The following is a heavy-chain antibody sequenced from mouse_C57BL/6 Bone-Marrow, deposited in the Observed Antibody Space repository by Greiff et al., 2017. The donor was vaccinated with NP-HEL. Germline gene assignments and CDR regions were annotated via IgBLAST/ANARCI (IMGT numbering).Heavy chain of an antibody. CDR1: GYTFTSYT. Sequence: VQLQESGAELARPGASVKMSCKASGYTFTSYTMHWVKQRPGQGLEWIGYINPSSGYTKYNQKFKDKATLTADKSSSTAYMQLSSLTSEDSAVYYCARYYYGSSYGWFAYWGQGTLVTVSA. J-gene: IGHJ3*01. V-gene: IGHV1-4*01. D-gene: IGHD1-1*01. CDR3: ARYYYGSSYGWFAY. CDR2: INPSSGYT.